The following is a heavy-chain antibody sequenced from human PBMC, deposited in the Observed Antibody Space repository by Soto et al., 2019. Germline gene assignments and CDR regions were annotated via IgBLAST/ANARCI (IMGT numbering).Heavy chain of an antibody. Sequence: EVQLVESGGGLVKPGGSLRLSCAASGFTFINYNMDWVRQAPGKGLEWVSYISTSSSYIYYADSVKGRFTISRDNAKNSMYLQLNNLRAEDTAVYYCAREDNSNWPNHVDCWGQGTLVTVSS. D-gene: IGHD4-4*01. V-gene: IGHV3-21*01. CDR3: AREDNSNWPNHVDC. CDR1: GFTFINYN. J-gene: IGHJ1*01. CDR2: ISTSSSYI.